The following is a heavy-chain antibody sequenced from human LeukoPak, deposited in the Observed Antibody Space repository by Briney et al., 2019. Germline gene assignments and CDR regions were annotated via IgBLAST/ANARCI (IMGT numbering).Heavy chain of an antibody. CDR2: ISYDGSNK. V-gene: IGHV3-30*18. J-gene: IGHJ4*02. D-gene: IGHD5-12*01. Sequence: GGSLRLSCAASGFSFSTYAMYWLRQAPGKGLEWVAVISYDGSNKYYADSVKGRFTISRDNSKNTLYLQMNSLRAEDTAVYYCAKVLGVATSDYWGQGTLVTVSS. CDR3: AKVLGVATSDY. CDR1: GFSFSTYA.